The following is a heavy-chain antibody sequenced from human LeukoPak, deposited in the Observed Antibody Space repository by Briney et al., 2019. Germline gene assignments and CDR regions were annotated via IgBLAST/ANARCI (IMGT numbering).Heavy chain of an antibody. V-gene: IGHV3-23*01. Sequence: RSGGSLRLSCAASGFTFSSYAMSWVRQAPGKGLEWVSAISGSGGSTYYADSVKGRFTISRDNSKNTLYLQMNSLRAEDTAVYYCAKVVSSGWYVGDYWGQGTLVTVSS. D-gene: IGHD6-19*01. CDR2: ISGSGGST. J-gene: IGHJ4*02. CDR1: GFTFSSYA. CDR3: AKVVSSGWYVGDY.